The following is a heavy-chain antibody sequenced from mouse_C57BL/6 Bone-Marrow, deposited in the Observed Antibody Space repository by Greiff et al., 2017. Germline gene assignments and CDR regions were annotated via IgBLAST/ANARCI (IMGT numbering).Heavy chain of an antibody. V-gene: IGHV1-55*01. Sequence: QVQLQQPGAELVKPGASVKMSCKASGYTFTSYWITWVKQRPGQGLEWIGNIYPGSGSTNYNEKFKSKATLTVDTASSTAYMQLSSLTSEDAAVYYCARAGYYSIFAYWGQGTLVIVSA. J-gene: IGHJ3*01. D-gene: IGHD2-5*01. CDR3: ARAGYYSIFAY. CDR1: GYTFTSYW. CDR2: IYPGSGST.